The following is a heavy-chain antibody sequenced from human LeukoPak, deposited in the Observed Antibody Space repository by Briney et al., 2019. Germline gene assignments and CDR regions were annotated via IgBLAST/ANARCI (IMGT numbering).Heavy chain of an antibody. Sequence: PGGSLRLSCAASGFTFSSYAMSWVRQAPGKGLEWVSVVSGSGTTTHYADSVKGRFTISRDNSKNTLYLQMNSLRAEDTAVYYCAKVGCSGGSCYPYYYGMDVWGQGTTVTVSS. D-gene: IGHD2-15*01. CDR3: AKVGCSGGSCYPYYYGMDV. J-gene: IGHJ6*02. CDR2: VSGSGTTT. V-gene: IGHV3-23*01. CDR1: GFTFSSYA.